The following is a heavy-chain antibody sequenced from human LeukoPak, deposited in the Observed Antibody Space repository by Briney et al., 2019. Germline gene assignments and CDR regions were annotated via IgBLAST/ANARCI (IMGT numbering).Heavy chain of an antibody. D-gene: IGHD2-8*01. CDR1: GYTFITYD. V-gene: IGHV1-8*01. CDR2: LNPQSGHT. Sequence: ASVKVSCKASGYTFITYDIIWVRQAAGQGLEWVGWLNPQSGHTGYTENFQGRVIMTMDSSTATVYMELRSLRFEDTAVYYCARGPWFRSLVGYCADSVCYPGYWGQGTLVTVSS. J-gene: IGHJ4*02. CDR3: ARGPWFRSLVGYCADSVCYPGY.